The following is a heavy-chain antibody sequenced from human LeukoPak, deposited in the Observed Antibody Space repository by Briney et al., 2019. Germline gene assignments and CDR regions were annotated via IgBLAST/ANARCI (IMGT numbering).Heavy chain of an antibody. Sequence: GGSLRLSCAASGFTFSNYAMSWVRQAPGKGLEWVSTIYFSGGNTYSADSVKGRFTISRDNSRNTLYLQMNSLRAEDTAVYYCARDDYGDPNHDYWGQGTLVAVSS. CDR3: ARDDYGDPNHDY. CDR1: GFTFSNYA. CDR2: IYFSGGNT. V-gene: IGHV3-23*01. J-gene: IGHJ4*02. D-gene: IGHD4-17*01.